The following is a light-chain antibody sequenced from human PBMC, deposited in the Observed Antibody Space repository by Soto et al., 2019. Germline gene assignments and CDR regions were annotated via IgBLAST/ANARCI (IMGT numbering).Light chain of an antibody. J-gene: IGLJ1*01. CDR2: DVS. CDR3: SSYTSSDTYV. V-gene: IGLV2-14*03. Sequence: QSALTQPASVSRSPGESITISCTGTSSDVGNYNYVSWHQHHPGKAPKLMINDVSNRPSGVSSRFSGSKSGNTASLTISGLQAEDEADYYCSSYTSSDTYVFGTGTRSPS. CDR1: SSDVGNYNY.